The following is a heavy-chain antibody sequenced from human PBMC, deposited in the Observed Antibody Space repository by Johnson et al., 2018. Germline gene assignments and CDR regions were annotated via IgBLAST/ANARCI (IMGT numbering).Heavy chain of an antibody. V-gene: IGHV3-21*01. CDR1: GFTFSSYS. CDR2: ISSSSSYI. CDR3: ARDIVGAISYYYGMDV. J-gene: IGHJ6*02. D-gene: IGHD1-26*01. Sequence: QLVESGGGLVKPGGSLRLSCAASGFTFSSYSMNWVRQAPGKGLEWVSSISSSSSYIYYADSVKGRFTISRDNAKNSLYLQMNSRRAEDTAVYYCARDIVGAISYYYGMDVWGQGTTVTVSS.